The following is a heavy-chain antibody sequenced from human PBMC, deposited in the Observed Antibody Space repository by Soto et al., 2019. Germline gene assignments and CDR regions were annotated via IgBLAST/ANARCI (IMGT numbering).Heavy chain of an antibody. CDR2: IYYSGNA. CDR3: ARDFFDSSDYTTNWFDP. CDR1: GGSISSSSYY. D-gene: IGHD3-22*01. J-gene: IGHJ5*02. Sequence: SETLSLTCTVSGGSISSSSYYWGWIRQPPGKGLEWIGSIYYSGNAHYNPSLKSRVTISVDTSKNQFSLKLTSVTAADAALCYCARDFFDSSDYTTNWFDPWGQATLVTVSS. V-gene: IGHV4-39*01.